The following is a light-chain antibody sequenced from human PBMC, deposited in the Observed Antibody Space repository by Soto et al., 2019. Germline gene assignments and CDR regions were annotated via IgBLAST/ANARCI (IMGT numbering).Light chain of an antibody. CDR1: QSVLDSSNNINY. V-gene: IGKV4-1*01. CDR3: QQYYGLQT. J-gene: IGKJ1*01. Sequence: DIVMTQSPDSLAVSLGERATINCKSSQSVLDSSNNINYLAWYQQKPGQPPKLLIYWASTRESGVPDRFSGNGSATDFTLTISGLQAEDVAVYYCQQYYGLQTFGQGTKVEIK. CDR2: WAS.